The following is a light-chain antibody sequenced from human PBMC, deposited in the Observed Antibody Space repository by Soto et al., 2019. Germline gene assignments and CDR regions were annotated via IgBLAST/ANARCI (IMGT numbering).Light chain of an antibody. CDR2: EVT. V-gene: IGLV2-8*01. CDR1: ISDVGGYNH. J-gene: IGLJ2*01. Sequence: QSALTQPPSASGSPGQSVTISCAGSISDVGGYNHVSWYQQHPGKAPKLLFYEVTKRPSGVPARFSGSKSGNTASLTVSGLQGDDEADYYCSSYAGTNNVIFGGGTKLTVL. CDR3: SSYAGTNNVI.